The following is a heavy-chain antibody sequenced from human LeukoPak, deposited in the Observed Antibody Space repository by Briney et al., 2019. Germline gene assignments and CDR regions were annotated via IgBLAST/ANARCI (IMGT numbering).Heavy chain of an antibody. V-gene: IGHV4-59*12. J-gene: IGHJ3*02. CDR3: ARWGSRAGFDDAFDI. CDR2: IYYSGST. CDR1: GGSISSYY. Sequence: SETLSLTCTVSGGSISSYYWSWIRQPPGKGLEWIGYIYYSGSTYYNPSLKSRVTISVDTSKNQFSLKLSSVTAADTAVYYCARWGSRAGFDDAFDIWGQGTIVTVSS. D-gene: IGHD3-10*01.